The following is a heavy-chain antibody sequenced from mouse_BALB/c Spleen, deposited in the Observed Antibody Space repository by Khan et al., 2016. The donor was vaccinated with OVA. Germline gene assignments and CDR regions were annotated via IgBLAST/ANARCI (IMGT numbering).Heavy chain of an antibody. CDR1: GYTFTNYW. V-gene: IGHV1-7*01. J-gene: IGHJ3*01. CDR3: VNHGSSSAWFTY. Sequence: VQLQQSGAELAKPGASVKMSCKASGYTFTNYWMHWVKQRPGQGLEWIGYVNPSTGYTEYNQKFQDKATLTADKSSSTAYMQLSSLTSEDSAVYYCVNHGSSSAWFTYWGQGTLVTVSA. D-gene: IGHD1-1*01. CDR2: VNPSTGYT.